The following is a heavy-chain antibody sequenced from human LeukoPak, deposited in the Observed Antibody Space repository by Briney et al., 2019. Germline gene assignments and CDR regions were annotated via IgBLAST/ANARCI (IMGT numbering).Heavy chain of an antibody. Sequence: SETLSLTCAVSDDSFSSHYWTWIRQPPGKGLEWIGYISYIGSTNYNPSLKSRVTISIDTSKNQFSLKLSSVTAADTAVYYCSRDLVTVTKGFDIWGQGTMVSVSS. D-gene: IGHD4-17*01. CDR1: DDSFSSHY. J-gene: IGHJ3*02. CDR2: ISYIGST. CDR3: SRDLVTVTKGFDI. V-gene: IGHV4-59*11.